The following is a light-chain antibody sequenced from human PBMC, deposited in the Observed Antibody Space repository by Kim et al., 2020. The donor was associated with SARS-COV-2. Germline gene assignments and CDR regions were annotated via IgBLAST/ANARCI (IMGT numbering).Light chain of an antibody. CDR2: EAA. V-gene: IGKV3-11*01. J-gene: IGKJ4*01. CDR3: QQHSKWPTAPS. Sequence: PRVGATISCTASHSISINLAWYQQIRGRAPRLIIYEAAIRATGIPDKFSASGSGTDFTLTISSLDPEDFAIYYCQQHSKWPTAPSFGGGTKVDIK. CDR1: HSISIN.